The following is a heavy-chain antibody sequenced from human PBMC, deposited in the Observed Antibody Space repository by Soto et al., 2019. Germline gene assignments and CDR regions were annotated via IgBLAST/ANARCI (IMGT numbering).Heavy chain of an antibody. V-gene: IGHV4-34*01. CDR2: INHSGST. Sequence: PSETLSLTCAVYGGSFSGYYWSWIRRPPGKGLEWIGEINHSGSTNYNPSLKSRVTISVDTSKNQFSLKLSSVTAADTAVYYCTRGRGYGSGSYYSTDYYYGMDVWGQGTTVTVSS. CDR1: GGSFSGYY. J-gene: IGHJ6*02. D-gene: IGHD3-10*01. CDR3: TRGRGYGSGSYYSTDYYYGMDV.